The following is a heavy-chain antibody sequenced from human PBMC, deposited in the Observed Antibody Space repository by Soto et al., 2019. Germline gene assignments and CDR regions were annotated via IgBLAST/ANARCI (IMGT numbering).Heavy chain of an antibody. D-gene: IGHD3-22*01. Sequence: SETLSLTCAVYGGSFSGYYWSWIRQPPGKGLDWIGEINHSGSTNYNPSLKSRVTTSVDTSKNQFSLKLSSVTAADTAVYYCARGRHYYDSSGYELDPSFDYWGQGTLVTVSS. V-gene: IGHV4-34*01. CDR2: INHSGST. J-gene: IGHJ4*02. CDR1: GGSFSGYY. CDR3: ARGRHYYDSSGYELDPSFDY.